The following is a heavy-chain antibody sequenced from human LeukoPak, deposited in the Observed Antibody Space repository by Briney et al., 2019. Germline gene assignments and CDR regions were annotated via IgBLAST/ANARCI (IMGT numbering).Heavy chain of an antibody. CDR3: ARDLHHDYDFWSGYYHDAFDI. CDR2: IYYSGST. Sequence: SETLSLTCTVSGGSISSYYWSWIRQPPGKGLEWIGYIYYSGSTNYNPSLKSRVTISVDTSKNQFSLKLSSVTAADTAVYYCARDLHHDYDFWSGYYHDAFDIWGQGTMVTVSS. V-gene: IGHV4-59*01. D-gene: IGHD3-3*01. CDR1: GGSISSYY. J-gene: IGHJ3*02.